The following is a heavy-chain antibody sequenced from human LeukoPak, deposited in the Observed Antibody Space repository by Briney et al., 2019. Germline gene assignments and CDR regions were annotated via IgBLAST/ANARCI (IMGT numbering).Heavy chain of an antibody. CDR3: AGRTVTPYYHDSSGFHLQY. V-gene: IGHV3-53*01. CDR2: IYSGGNT. CDR1: GFTVNSNY. D-gene: IGHD3-22*01. Sequence: GGSLRLSCAASGFTVNSNYMSWVRQAPGKGLQWVSVIYSGGNTYYADSVKGRFTISRDNSKNTLYLQMNSLRAEDTAVYYCAGRTVTPYYHDSSGFHLQYWGQGTLVTVSS. J-gene: IGHJ1*01.